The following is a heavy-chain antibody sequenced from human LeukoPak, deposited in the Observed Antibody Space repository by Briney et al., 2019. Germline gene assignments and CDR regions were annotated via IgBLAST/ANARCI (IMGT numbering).Heavy chain of an antibody. CDR3: AKGGGDFDY. V-gene: IGHV3-30*18. Sequence: GGSLRLSCAASGFIFSSYGMHWVRQAPGKGLEWVAVISYDGSNKYYAVSVKGRFTISRDNSKNTLYLQMNSLRAEDTAVYYWAKGGGDFDYWGQGTLVTVSS. CDR2: ISYDGSNK. J-gene: IGHJ4*02. D-gene: IGHD3-16*01. CDR1: GFIFSSYG.